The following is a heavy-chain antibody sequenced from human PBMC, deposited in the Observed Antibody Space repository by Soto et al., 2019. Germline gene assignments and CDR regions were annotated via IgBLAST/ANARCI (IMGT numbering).Heavy chain of an antibody. V-gene: IGHV3-30*18. D-gene: IGHD3-9*01. J-gene: IGHJ6*02. CDR3: AKATFDWLLLHYYYGLDV. Sequence: GGSLRLSCAASGFTFSSYGMHWVRQAPGKGLEWVAVISYDGSNKYYADSVKGRFTISRDNSKNTLYLQMNSLRAEDTAVYYCAKATFDWLLLHYYYGLDVWGQGTTVTLS. CDR1: GFTFSSYG. CDR2: ISYDGSNK.